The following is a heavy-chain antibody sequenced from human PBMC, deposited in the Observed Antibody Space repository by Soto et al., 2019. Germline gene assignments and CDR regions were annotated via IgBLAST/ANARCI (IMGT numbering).Heavy chain of an antibody. CDR2: ISAHNGNT. CDR3: ARGRYGDY. Sequence: QVHLVQSGAEVKKPGASVKVSCQASGYAFTTYGITWVRQAPGQGLEWMGWISAHNGNTNYAQKLQGRVTVTSDTSTSTAYMPLRSLRSGDTAVYYCARGRYGDYWGQGARVTVSS. V-gene: IGHV1-18*01. CDR1: GYAFTTYG. D-gene: IGHD1-1*01. J-gene: IGHJ4*02.